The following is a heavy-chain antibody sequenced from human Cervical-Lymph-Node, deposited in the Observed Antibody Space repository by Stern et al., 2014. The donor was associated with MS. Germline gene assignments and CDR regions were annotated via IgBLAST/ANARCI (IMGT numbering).Heavy chain of an antibody. CDR3: ARMIGYYYGMDV. V-gene: IGHV4-59*01. J-gene: IGHJ6*02. CDR2: IYYSGST. D-gene: IGHD3-16*01. Sequence: QLQESGPGLVKPSETLSLTCTVSGGSISSYYWSWNRQPPGKGLEWIGYIYYSGSTNYNPSLKSRVTISVDTSKNQFSLKLSSVTAADTAVYYCARMIGYYYGMDVWGQGTTVTVSS. CDR1: GGSISSYY.